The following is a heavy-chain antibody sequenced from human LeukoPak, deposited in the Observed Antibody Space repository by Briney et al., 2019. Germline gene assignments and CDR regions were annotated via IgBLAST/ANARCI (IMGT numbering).Heavy chain of an antibody. CDR2: ISGSGGST. CDR3: ANMMGIAVSVPPIE. Sequence: PGGSLRLSCAASGFTFSSYAMSWVRQAPGKGLEWVSAISGSGGSTYYADSVKGRFTISRDNSKNTLYLQMNSLRAEDTAVYYCANMMGIAVSVPPIEWGQGTLVTVSS. J-gene: IGHJ4*02. V-gene: IGHV3-23*01. D-gene: IGHD6-19*01. CDR1: GFTFSSYA.